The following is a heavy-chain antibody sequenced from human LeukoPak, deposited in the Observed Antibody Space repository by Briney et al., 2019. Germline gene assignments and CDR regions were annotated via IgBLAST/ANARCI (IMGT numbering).Heavy chain of an antibody. J-gene: IGHJ4*02. D-gene: IGHD2-2*03. CDR3: ARDGGYCSSTSCSNFDY. CDR2: ISRGGAYT. Sequence: GGSLRLSCAASGFTLGTYDMYWTRQAPGKGLECVSSISRGGAYTYYADSVKGRFTISRDDSRNTLYLQMNSLRAEDTAVYYCARDGGYCSSTSCSNFDYWGQGTLVTVSS. CDR1: GFTLGTYD. V-gene: IGHV3-23*01.